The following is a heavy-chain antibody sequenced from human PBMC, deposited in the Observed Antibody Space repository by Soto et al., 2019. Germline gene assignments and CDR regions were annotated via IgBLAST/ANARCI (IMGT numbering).Heavy chain of an antibody. CDR3: AHRHPSAVGTDRYCFGS. D-gene: IGHD6-13*01. J-gene: IGHJ5*01. CDR1: GFALSTRGVG. V-gene: IGHV2-5*01. Sequence: QITLKESGPTLVKPTQTLTLTCTCSGFALSTRGVGLGWIRQPPGKALEWLALIYWHDEKRYNPSLKSRLTITKDTAKNQVVLTMTNVDPVDTGTYYCAHRHPSAVGTDRYCFGSWGQGSLVTVSS. CDR2: IYWHDEK.